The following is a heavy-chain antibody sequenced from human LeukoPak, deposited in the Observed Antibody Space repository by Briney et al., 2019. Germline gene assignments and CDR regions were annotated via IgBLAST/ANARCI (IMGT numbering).Heavy chain of an antibody. CDR2: FDPEDGET. J-gene: IGHJ4*02. CDR3: ATGPKSGSYLEFDY. D-gene: IGHD1-26*01. CDR1: GYTLTELS. V-gene: IGHV1-24*01. Sequence: ASVKVSCKVSGYTLTELSMHWVRQAPGKGLEWMGGFDPEDGETIYAQKFQGRVTMTEDTSTDTAYMELSSLRSEDTAVYYCATGPKSGSYLEFDYWGQGTLVTVSS.